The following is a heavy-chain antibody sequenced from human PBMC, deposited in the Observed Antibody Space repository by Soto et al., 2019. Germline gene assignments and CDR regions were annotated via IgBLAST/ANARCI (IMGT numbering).Heavy chain of an antibody. CDR2: IYPGDSDT. CDR3: ARPQPLFDQPTPKNYDILTGYSFVAFNF. Sequence: PGESLKISCKGSGYSFTSYWIGWVRQMPGKGLEWMGIIYPGDSDTRYSPSFQGQVTISADKSISTAYLQWSSLKASDTAMYYRARPQPLFDQPTPKNYDILTGYSFVAFNFWGQGTMVPASS. CDR1: GYSFTSYW. D-gene: IGHD3-9*01. J-gene: IGHJ3*01. V-gene: IGHV5-51*01.